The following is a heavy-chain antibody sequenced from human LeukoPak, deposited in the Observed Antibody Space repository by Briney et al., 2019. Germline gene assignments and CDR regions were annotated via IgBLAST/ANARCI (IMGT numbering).Heavy chain of an antibody. V-gene: IGHV1-3*01. J-gene: IGHJ4*02. Sequence: GASVKVSCKASGYTFTSYAMHWVRQAPGQRLEWMGWINAGNGNTKYSQKFQGRVTITRDTSASTAYMELRSLRSDDTATYFCARCRLWLVLPHDSWGQGTLVTVSS. CDR1: GYTFTSYA. CDR3: ARCRLWLVLPHDS. CDR2: INAGNGNT. D-gene: IGHD6-19*01.